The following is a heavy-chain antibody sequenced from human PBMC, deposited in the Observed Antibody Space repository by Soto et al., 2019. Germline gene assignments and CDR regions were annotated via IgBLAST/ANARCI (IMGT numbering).Heavy chain of an antibody. CDR1: GGSISSYY. V-gene: IGHV4-59*01. Sequence: PSETLSLTCTVSGGSISSYYWSWTRQPPGKGLEWIGYIYYSGSTNYNPSLKSRVTISVDTSRNQFSLKLSSVTAADTAVYYCARYYYDSSGRTFDPWGQGTLVTVS. J-gene: IGHJ5*02. CDR2: IYYSGST. CDR3: ARYYYDSSGRTFDP. D-gene: IGHD3-22*01.